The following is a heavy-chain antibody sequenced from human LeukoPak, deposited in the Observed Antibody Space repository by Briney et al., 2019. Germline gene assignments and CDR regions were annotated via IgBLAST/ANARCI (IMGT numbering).Heavy chain of an antibody. CDR2: IYPGDSDT. CDR1: GYSFTSYW. D-gene: IGHD3-10*01. V-gene: IGHV5-51*01. J-gene: IGHJ6*04. CDR3: ARLPPLWFGEYHYYYGMDV. Sequence: GESLNISCQGSGYSFTSYWIGWVRQMRGKGLEWMGIIYPGDSDTRYSPSFQGQATISADKPISTAYLQWSSLKASDTAMYYCARLPPLWFGEYHYYYGMDVWGKGNAVIVSS.